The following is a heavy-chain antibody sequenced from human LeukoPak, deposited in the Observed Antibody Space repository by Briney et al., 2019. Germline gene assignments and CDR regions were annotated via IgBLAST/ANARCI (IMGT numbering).Heavy chain of an antibody. Sequence: SETLSLTCTVSGGSISTYYWSWIRQPPGKGQEWIGYIYYSGSTNYNPSLKSRVTISVDTSKNQFSLKLSSVTAADTAVYYCARAVGGAVGYWGQGTLVTVSS. V-gene: IGHV4-59*01. CDR2: IYYSGST. CDR3: ARAVGGAVGY. D-gene: IGHD1-26*01. J-gene: IGHJ4*02. CDR1: GGSISTYY.